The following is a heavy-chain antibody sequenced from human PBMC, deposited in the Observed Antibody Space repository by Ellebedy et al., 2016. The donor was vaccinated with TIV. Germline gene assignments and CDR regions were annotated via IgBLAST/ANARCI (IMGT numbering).Heavy chain of an antibody. D-gene: IGHD4-17*01. Sequence: GESLKISXAASGFTFSSYGMHWVRQAPGKGLEWVANIWYDGSNKYYADSVKGRLTISRDNSKNTLYLQMNSLRAEDTAVYYCTRNVDGDYLRLDYWGQGTLVTVSS. CDR2: IWYDGSNK. CDR3: TRNVDGDYLRLDY. V-gene: IGHV3-33*01. CDR1: GFTFSSYG. J-gene: IGHJ4*02.